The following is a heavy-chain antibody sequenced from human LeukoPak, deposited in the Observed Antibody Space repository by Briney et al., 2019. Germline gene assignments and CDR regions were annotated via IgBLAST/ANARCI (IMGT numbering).Heavy chain of an antibody. CDR2: IYHSGRT. D-gene: IGHD2-8*02. CDR1: GYSISSGYY. Sequence: SETLSLTCAVSGYSISSGYYWGWSRQPQGEGLGWIGIIYHSGRTYYNPSLKSRVTISIDTSKNHFSLKLSSVTAAVTAVYYCARVSTGWFDPWGQGTLGTLS. V-gene: IGHV4-38-2*01. J-gene: IGHJ5*02. CDR3: ARVSTGWFDP.